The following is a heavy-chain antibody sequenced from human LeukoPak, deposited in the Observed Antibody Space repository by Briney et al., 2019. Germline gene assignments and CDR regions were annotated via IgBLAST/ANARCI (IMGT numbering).Heavy chain of an antibody. Sequence: ASVKVSCTASGYTFTSYGISWVRQAHGQGLEWMGWISTYNGNTNYAQKLQGRVTMTTDTSTSTAYMELRSLRSDDTAVYYCARAMRIAAASNYYYGMDVWGQGATVTVSS. J-gene: IGHJ6*02. D-gene: IGHD6-13*01. CDR3: ARAMRIAAASNYYYGMDV. V-gene: IGHV1-18*01. CDR1: GYTFTSYG. CDR2: ISTYNGNT.